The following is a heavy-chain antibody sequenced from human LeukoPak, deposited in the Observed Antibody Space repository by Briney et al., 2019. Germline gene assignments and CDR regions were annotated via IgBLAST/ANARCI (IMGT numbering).Heavy chain of an antibody. D-gene: IGHD2-2*01. CDR1: GGSISSGGYY. V-gene: IGHV4-31*03. Sequence: SETLSLTCTVSGGSISSGGYYWSWIRQHPGEGLEWIGYIYYSGSTYYNPSLKCRVTISVDTSKNQFSLKLSSVTAADTAVYYCARAFIVVVPAAIPRTGGWFDPWGQGTLVTVSS. CDR3: ARAFIVVVPAAIPRTGGWFDP. CDR2: IYYSGST. J-gene: IGHJ5*02.